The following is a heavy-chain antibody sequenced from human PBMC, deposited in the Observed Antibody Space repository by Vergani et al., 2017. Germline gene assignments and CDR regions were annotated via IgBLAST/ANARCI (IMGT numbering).Heavy chain of an antibody. Sequence: QVHLAESGGGVVQPGTSLRLSCAASGFPFSSYGMHLVRQAPGKGLEWVSLISYDESDKFYTESVRGRFTISRDNAKNTVYLQMDSLTIEDTAVYFCAKGLGSTACHHCYPYFDFWGPGTLVTVSS. V-gene: IGHV3-30*18. CDR1: GFPFSSYG. CDR2: ISYDESDK. CDR3: AKGLGSTACHHCYPYFDF. D-gene: IGHD2-2*01. J-gene: IGHJ4*01.